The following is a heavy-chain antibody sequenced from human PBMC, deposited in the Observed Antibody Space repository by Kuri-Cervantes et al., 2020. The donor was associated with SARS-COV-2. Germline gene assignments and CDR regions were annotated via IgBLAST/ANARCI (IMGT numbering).Heavy chain of an antibody. CDR3: ARASRWLPPYYYYMDV. CDR2: IYSGGST. D-gene: IGHD3-22*01. V-gene: IGHV3-53*01. Sequence: GGSLRLSCAASGFTVSSNYMSWVRQAPGKGLEWVSVIYSGGSTYYADSVKGRFTISRHNSKNTLYLQMNSLRAEDTAVYYCARASRWLPPYYYYMDVWGKGTTVTVSS. J-gene: IGHJ6*03. CDR1: GFTVSSNY.